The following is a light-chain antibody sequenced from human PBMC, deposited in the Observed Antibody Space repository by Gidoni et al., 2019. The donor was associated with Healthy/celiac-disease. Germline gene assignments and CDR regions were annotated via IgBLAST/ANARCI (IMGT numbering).Light chain of an antibody. CDR2: DAS. CDR1: QSVSSY. CDR3: QQRSNWPPGGWT. Sequence: EIVLTQSPATLSLSPGERATISCRASQSVSSYLAWYQQNPGQGPRLLIYDASNRATGLPASFSRSGSVTYFTLTISSLEPEDFAVYYCQQRSNWPPGGWTFGQETKVEIK. V-gene: IGKV3-11*01. J-gene: IGKJ1*01.